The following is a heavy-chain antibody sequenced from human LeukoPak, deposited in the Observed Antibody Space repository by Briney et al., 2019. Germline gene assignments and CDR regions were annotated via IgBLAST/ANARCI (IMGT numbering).Heavy chain of an antibody. D-gene: IGHD3-22*01. CDR3: ARFKYYYDSSGYQLFDY. Sequence: PSETLTLTCAVYGGSFSGYYWSWIRQPPGKGLEWIGEINHSGSTNYNLSLKSRVTISVDTSKNQFYLKLSSVTAADTAVYYCARFKYYYDSSGYQLFDYWGQGTLVTVSS. J-gene: IGHJ4*02. CDR1: GGSFSGYY. V-gene: IGHV4-34*01. CDR2: INHSGST.